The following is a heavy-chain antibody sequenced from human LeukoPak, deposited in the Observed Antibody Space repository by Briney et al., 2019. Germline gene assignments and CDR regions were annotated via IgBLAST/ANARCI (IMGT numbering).Heavy chain of an antibody. CDR2: INAGNGNT. V-gene: IGHV1-3*01. CDR3: ARVRDVDTAMVFYYYYGMDV. Sequence: ASVKVSCKASGYTFTSYAMHWVRQAPGQRLEWMGWINAGNGNTKYSQKFQGRVTITRDTSASTAYMELSSLRSEDTAVYYCARVRDVDTAMVFYYYYGMDVWGQGTTVTVSS. J-gene: IGHJ6*02. CDR1: GYTFTSYA. D-gene: IGHD5-18*01.